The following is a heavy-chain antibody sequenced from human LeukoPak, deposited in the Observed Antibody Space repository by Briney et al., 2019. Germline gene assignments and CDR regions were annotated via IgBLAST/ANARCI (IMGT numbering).Heavy chain of an antibody. V-gene: IGHV1-2*02. CDR3: ARDSGTTGAVKFDP. CDR2: INPNSGGT. D-gene: IGHD3-10*01. CDR1: GYSFTDKY. Sequence: ASVKVSCKASGYSFTDKYMHWVRQAPGQGLEWMGWINPNSGGTNYAQKFQGRVTMTTDTSMSTAYMELSRLTSDDTAVYYCARDSGTTGAVKFDPWGQGTLVTVSS. J-gene: IGHJ5*02.